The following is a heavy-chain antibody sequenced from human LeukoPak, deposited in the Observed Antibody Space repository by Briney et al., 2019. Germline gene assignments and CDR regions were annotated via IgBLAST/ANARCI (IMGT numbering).Heavy chain of an antibody. CDR1: GFTFSSYA. CDR2: ISGSGGST. V-gene: IGHV3-23*01. J-gene: IGHJ5*02. D-gene: IGHD3-3*01. CDR3: AKDGRGVVTNWFDP. Sequence: PGGSLRLSCVPSGFTFSSYAMSWVRQAPGKGLEWVSAISGSGGSTYYADSVKGRFTISRDNSKNTLYLQMNSLRAEDTAVYYCAKDGRGVVTNWFDPWGQGTLVTVSS.